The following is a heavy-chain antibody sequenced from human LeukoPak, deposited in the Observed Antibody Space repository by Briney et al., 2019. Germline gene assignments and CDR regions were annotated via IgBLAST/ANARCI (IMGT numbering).Heavy chain of an antibody. V-gene: IGHV4-30-2*01. CDR2: IYHSGST. CDR3: ARGGLLPYYFDY. CDR1: GGSISSGGYS. D-gene: IGHD3-22*01. Sequence: SETLSLTCAVSGGSISSGGYSWSWIRQPPGKGLEWIGYIYHSGSTYYNPSLKSRVTISVDRSKNQFSLKLSSVTAADTAVYYCARGGLLPYYFDYWGQGTLVTVSS. J-gene: IGHJ4*02.